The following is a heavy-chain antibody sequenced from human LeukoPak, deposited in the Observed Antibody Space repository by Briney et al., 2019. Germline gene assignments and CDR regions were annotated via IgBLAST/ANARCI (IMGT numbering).Heavy chain of an antibody. J-gene: IGHJ4*02. CDR2: IYPGDSDT. Sequence: GESLKISSKASGYSFTTYWIAWVRQMPGKGLEWMGMIYPGDSDTRYSPSFQGQITISVDKSINIAYLQWSSLKASDTAMYYCVRLLQGVAGTWGYWGQGTLVTV. CDR3: VRLLQGVAGTWGY. V-gene: IGHV5-51*01. CDR1: GYSFTTYW. D-gene: IGHD6-19*01.